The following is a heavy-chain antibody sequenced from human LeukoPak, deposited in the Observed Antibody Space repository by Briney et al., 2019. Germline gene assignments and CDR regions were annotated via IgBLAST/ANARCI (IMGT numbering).Heavy chain of an antibody. CDR1: GYTFTSYW. CDR3: ARIEGSTFDY. CDR2: IYPGDSER. V-gene: IGHV5-51*01. Sequence: GESLKISCKGSGYTFTSYWIGWVRQMPGKGLEWMGIIYPGDSERKYNPSLQGQVTISADKSISTVYLQWSSLKASDTAMYYCARIEGSTFDYWGQGTLVTVSS. J-gene: IGHJ4*02.